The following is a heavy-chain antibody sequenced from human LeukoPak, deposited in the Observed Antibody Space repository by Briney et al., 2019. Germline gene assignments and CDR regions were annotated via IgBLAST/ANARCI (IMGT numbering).Heavy chain of an antibody. V-gene: IGHV3-48*02. CDR2: ITGSSSTI. CDR3: ASSNGALDI. CDR1: GFTFSPYS. J-gene: IGHJ3*02. Sequence: PGGSLRLSCAASGFTFSPYSMTWVRQAPGKGLEWISYITGSSSTIYYADSVKGRFTISRDNAKNLLYLQMNSLRDEDTAVYYCASSNGALDIWGQGTMVTVSS. D-gene: IGHD2-8*01.